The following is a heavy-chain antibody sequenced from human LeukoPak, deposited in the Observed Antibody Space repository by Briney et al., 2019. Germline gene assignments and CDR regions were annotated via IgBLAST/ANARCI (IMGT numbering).Heavy chain of an antibody. CDR1: GGGISPYY. CDR3: AREVSGSVPDAFEI. CDR2: VSYSWST. D-gene: IGHD3-10*01. J-gene: IGHJ3*02. Sequence: SETQSLTCTVSGGGISPYYWRWIRQPPGKGLEWIGYVSYSWSTKSNPSLKSRVTSSVDASKIQFSVKLTSVTAADTVFYYCAREVSGSVPDAFEIWGQGTMLTVSS. V-gene: IGHV4-59*01.